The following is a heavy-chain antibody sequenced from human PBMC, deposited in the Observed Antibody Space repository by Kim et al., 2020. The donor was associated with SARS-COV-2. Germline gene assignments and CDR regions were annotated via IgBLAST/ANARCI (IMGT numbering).Heavy chain of an antibody. D-gene: IGHD6-13*01. V-gene: IGHV3-30*07. CDR3: ARDRRPIAAAGPFDY. J-gene: IGHJ4*02. Sequence: ESVKGRFTISRDNSKNTLYLQMNSLRAEDTAVYYCARDRRPIAAAGPFDYWGQGTLVTVSS.